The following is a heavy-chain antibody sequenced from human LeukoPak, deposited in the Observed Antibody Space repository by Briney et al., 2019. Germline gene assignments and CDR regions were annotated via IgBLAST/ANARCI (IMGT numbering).Heavy chain of an antibody. D-gene: IGHD3-3*02. CDR3: AKALYWYFDL. CDR1: GVTFSDHS. J-gene: IGHJ2*01. CDR2: ISGSSSHM. V-gene: IGHV3-21*01. Sequence: GGSLRLSCVVSGVTFSDHSMNWVRQAPGKGPEWVSAISGSSSHMYYADSVKGRFTISRDNAKNSLYLQMNSLRAEDTAVYYCAKALYWYFDLWGRGTLVTVSS.